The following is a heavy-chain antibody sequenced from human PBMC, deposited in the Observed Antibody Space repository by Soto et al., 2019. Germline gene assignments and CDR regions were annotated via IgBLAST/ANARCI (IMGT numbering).Heavy chain of an antibody. Sequence: QVQLQESGPGLVKPSQTLSLTCTVSGGSISSGDYYWSWIRQHPGKGLEWIGYIYYSGSTYYNPSLKRRVTXSVXTXKNQFSLKLSSVTAADTAVYYCARDVGRRFGGQFDPWGQGTLVTVSS. CDR3: ARDVGRRFGGQFDP. D-gene: IGHD2-15*01. CDR2: IYYSGST. V-gene: IGHV4-31*03. CDR1: GGSISSGDYY. J-gene: IGHJ5*02.